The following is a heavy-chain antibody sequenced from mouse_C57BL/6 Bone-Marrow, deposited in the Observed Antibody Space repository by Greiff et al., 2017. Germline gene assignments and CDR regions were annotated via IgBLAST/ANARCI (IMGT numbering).Heavy chain of an antibody. J-gene: IGHJ4*01. V-gene: IGHV14-4*01. CDR2: IDPENGDT. D-gene: IGHD2-3*01. CDR3: TTNDGYSYYAMDY. Sequence: VQLKESGAELVRPGASVKLSCTASGFNIKDDYMHWVKQRPEQGLEWIGWIDPENGDTEYASKFQGKATITADTSSNTAYLQLSSLTSEDTAVYYGTTNDGYSYYAMDYWGQGTSVTVAS. CDR1: GFNIKDDY.